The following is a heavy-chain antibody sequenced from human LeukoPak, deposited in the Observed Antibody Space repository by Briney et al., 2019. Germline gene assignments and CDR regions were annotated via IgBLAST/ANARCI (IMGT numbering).Heavy chain of an antibody. CDR1: GFTVSSNY. CDR2: IYSGGTT. CDR3: GRGRPRGYSGYVIDY. V-gene: IGHV3-66*01. J-gene: IGHJ4*02. D-gene: IGHD5-12*01. Sequence: GGSLRLSCAASGFTVSSNYMSWVRQAPGKGLEWVSVIYSGGTTYYADSVKGRFTISRDNATNTLYLQMNSLRAEDTAAFYCGRGRPRGYSGYVIDYWGQGTPITVSS.